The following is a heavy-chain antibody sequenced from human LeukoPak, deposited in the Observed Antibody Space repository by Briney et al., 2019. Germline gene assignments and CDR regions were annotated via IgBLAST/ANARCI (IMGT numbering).Heavy chain of an antibody. CDR2: ISGSGGST. Sequence: GGSLRLSCAASGFTFSSYAMSWVRQAPGKGLEWVSAISGSGGSTYYADSVKGRFTISNDNAENTLYLQMNSLRAEDTAVYYCARGDGVIMNYWGQGTLVTVSS. J-gene: IGHJ4*02. D-gene: IGHD3-10*01. V-gene: IGHV3-23*01. CDR3: ARGDGVIMNY. CDR1: GFTFSSYA.